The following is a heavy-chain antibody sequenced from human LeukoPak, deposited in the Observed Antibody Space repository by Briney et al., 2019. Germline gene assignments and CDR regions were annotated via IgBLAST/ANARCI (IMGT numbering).Heavy chain of an antibody. J-gene: IGHJ4*02. CDR1: GGSIISSTYY. Sequence: PSETLSLTCTVSGGSIISSTYYWGWIRQPPGKGLEWIGSIYYSGSTYYNPSLKSRVTISVDTSKNQFSLKLSSVTAADTAVYYCARKRLFCTNGVCYYYFDYWGQGTLATVSS. CDR3: ARKRLFCTNGVCYYYFDY. V-gene: IGHV4-39*01. D-gene: IGHD2-8*01. CDR2: IYYSGST.